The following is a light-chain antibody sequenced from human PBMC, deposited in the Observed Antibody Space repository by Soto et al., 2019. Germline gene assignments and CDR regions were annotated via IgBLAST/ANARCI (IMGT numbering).Light chain of an antibody. V-gene: IGKV1-5*03. CDR1: QSIGHW. J-gene: IGKJ2*01. CDR2: GAS. Sequence: DIQMTQSPSTLSVSVGDRVTITCRASQSIGHWLAWYQQKPGKAPKVLIYGASSLESGVPSRFSGSGSGTEFTLTISSLQPDDFATYYCQQYNSYLYTFGQGTKLEIK. CDR3: QQYNSYLYT.